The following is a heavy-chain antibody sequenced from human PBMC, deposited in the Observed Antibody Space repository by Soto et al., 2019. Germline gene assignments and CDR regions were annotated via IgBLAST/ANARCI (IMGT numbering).Heavy chain of an antibody. J-gene: IGHJ3*02. CDR1: GYTFTSYY. CDR3: ARDEITYTVTNAFDI. Sequence: ASVKVSCKASGYTFTSYYMHWVRQAPGQGLEWMGIINPGGGSTSYAQKFQGRVTMTRDTSTSTVYMELSSLRSEDTAVYYCARDEITYTVTNAFDIWGQGTMVTVSS. D-gene: IGHD4-17*01. V-gene: IGHV1-46*01. CDR2: INPGGGST.